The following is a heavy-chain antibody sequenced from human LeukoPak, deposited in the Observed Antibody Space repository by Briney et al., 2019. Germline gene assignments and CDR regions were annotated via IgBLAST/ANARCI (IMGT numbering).Heavy chain of an antibody. CDR1: RFTLSSYW. Sequence: PGGSLRLSCVASRFTLSSYWMNWVRQAPGKGLVWVARTNSDGSYTDYADSVKGRFIISRDNAKNSLYLQMNSLRAEDTAVYYCVRGGPTYYYDSSGYYWFDYWGQGTLVTVSS. D-gene: IGHD3-22*01. V-gene: IGHV3-74*01. CDR3: VRGGPTYYYDSSGYYWFDY. CDR2: TNSDGSYT. J-gene: IGHJ4*02.